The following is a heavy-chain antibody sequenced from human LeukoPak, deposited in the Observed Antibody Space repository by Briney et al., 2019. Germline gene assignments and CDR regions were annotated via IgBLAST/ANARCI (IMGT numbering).Heavy chain of an antibody. CDR2: ISSSGNTI. J-gene: IGHJ6*01. CDR3: ARGAYGSGSYYPSTMDV. D-gene: IGHD3-10*01. Sequence: GGSLRLSCAASGFTFTNYEMNWVRQAPGKGLKWVSYISSSGNTIYYADSVKGRFTISRDNAKNSLYLQMNSLRAEDTAVYYCARGAYGSGSYYPSTMDVWGQGTTVTVSS. V-gene: IGHV3-48*03. CDR1: GFTFTNYE.